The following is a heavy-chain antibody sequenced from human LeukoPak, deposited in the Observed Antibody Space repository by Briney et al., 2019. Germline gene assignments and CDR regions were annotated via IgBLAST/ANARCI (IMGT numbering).Heavy chain of an antibody. CDR3: RRARSSWFAAYYYYMDV. CDR1: GYTFTSYG. V-gene: IGHV1-18*01. D-gene: IGHD6-13*01. CDR2: ISAYNGNT. Sequence: EASVKVSCKASGYTFTSYGISWVRQAPGQGLEWMGWISAYNGNTNYAQKLQGRVTMTTDTSTSTAYMELRSLRSDDTAVYYCRRARSSWFAAYYYYMDVWGKGTTVTVSS. J-gene: IGHJ6*03.